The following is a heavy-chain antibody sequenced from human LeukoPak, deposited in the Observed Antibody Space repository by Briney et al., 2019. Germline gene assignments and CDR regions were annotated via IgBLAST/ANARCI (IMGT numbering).Heavy chain of an antibody. D-gene: IGHD4-11*01. CDR1: GYTFTSYG. CDR3: ASSTGPYPLPAMQY. CDR2: ISAYNGST. J-gene: IGHJ4*02. Sequence: ASVKVSCKASGYTFTSYGISWVRQAPGQGLEWMGWISAYNGSTNYAQKLQGRVTMTTDTSTSTAYMELRSLRSDDTAVYYCASSTGPYPLPAMQYWGQGTLVTVSS. V-gene: IGHV1-18*01.